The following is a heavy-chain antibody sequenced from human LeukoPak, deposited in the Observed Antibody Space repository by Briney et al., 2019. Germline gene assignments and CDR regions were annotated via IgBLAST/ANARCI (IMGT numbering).Heavy chain of an antibody. D-gene: IGHD3-22*01. Sequence: SETLSLTCAVYGGSFSGYYWSWIRQPPGKGLEWIGEINHSGSTNYNPSLKSRVTISVDTSKNQFSLKLSSVTAADTAVYYCARQEDSSGYYYDYWGQGTLVTVSS. V-gene: IGHV4-34*01. CDR2: INHSGST. CDR3: ARQEDSSGYYYDY. CDR1: GGSFSGYY. J-gene: IGHJ4*02.